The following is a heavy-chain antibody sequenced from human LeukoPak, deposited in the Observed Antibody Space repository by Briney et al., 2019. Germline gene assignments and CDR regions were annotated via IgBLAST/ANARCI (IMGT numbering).Heavy chain of an antibody. V-gene: IGHV3-7*01. CDR2: IKEDGSEK. CDR1: GFTFNRDW. Sequence: QAGGSLRLSCTASGFTFNRDWTAWVRQAPGKGLEWVANIKEDGSEKNYVDLVKGRLTISRDNAENSVYLQMNDLRAEDTGVYYCVTKEPSTSGWSYWGQGTLVTVSS. J-gene: IGHJ4*02. CDR3: VTKEPSTSGWSY. D-gene: IGHD6-19*01.